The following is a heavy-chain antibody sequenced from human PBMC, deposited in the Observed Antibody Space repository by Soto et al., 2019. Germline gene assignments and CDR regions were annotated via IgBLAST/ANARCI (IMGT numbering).Heavy chain of an antibody. CDR2: ISGSGGTT. J-gene: IGHJ5*02. V-gene: IGHV3-23*01. D-gene: IGHD4-17*01. CDR1: GFTFSTYV. Sequence: GGSLRLSCAASGFTFSTYVMGWVRQAPGKGLEWVSTISGSGGTTSYADSVKGRFTISRDNSKNTLYLQMNSLRAEDTAVYYCAKDLTTLTPNWFDPWGQGTLVTVSS. CDR3: AKDLTTLTPNWFDP.